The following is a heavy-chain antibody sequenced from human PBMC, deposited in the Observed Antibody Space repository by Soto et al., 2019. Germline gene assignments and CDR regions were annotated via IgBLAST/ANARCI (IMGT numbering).Heavy chain of an antibody. CDR1: GLTFSSYW. J-gene: IGHJ5*02. Sequence: EVQLVESGGGLAQPGGSLRLSCAASGLTFSSYWMTWGHQAPGKGLEWVANIKQDGSEKYYVDSVKGRFTISRDNAKNSLDLQMNNLGVEDTAVYYCAGGEAVGGDLWGHGTLVTVSS. CDR3: AGGEAVGGDL. D-gene: IGHD3-10*01. CDR2: IKQDGSEK. V-gene: IGHV3-7*01.